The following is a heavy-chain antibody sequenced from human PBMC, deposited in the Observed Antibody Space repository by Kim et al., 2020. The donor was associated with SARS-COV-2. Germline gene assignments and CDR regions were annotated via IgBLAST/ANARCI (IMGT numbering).Heavy chain of an antibody. Sequence: GGSLRLSCAASGFTFSTYWIHWVHQAPGKGLVWVSRIKGDGSSTSYADSVKGRFTISRDNAKNTLYLQMNSLGAEDTAVYYCARGVYGGYSHDYWGQGTL. CDR1: GFTFSTYW. CDR3: ARGVYGGYSHDY. J-gene: IGHJ4*02. D-gene: IGHD5-12*01. CDR2: IKGDGSST. V-gene: IGHV3-74*01.